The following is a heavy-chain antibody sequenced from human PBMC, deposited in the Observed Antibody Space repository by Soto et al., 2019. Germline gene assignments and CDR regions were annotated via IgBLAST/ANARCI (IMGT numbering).Heavy chain of an antibody. D-gene: IGHD3-22*01. Sequence: HGGSLGICSAASGFSFSIYGIHWVRKDPGKGLEWVAVISYDESTTFYADSVKGRFTISRDNSKNTLFLQMNSLRPEDTAVYYCSKAMIGSYDSDAFGVCGQGIMVT. CDR2: ISYDESTT. CDR3: SKAMIGSYDSDAFGV. CDR1: GFSFSIYG. J-gene: IGHJ3*01. V-gene: IGHV3-30*18.